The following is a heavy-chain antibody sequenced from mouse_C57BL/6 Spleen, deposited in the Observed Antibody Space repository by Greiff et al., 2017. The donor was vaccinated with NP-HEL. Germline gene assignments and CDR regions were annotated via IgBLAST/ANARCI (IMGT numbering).Heavy chain of an antibody. V-gene: IGHV5-4*01. D-gene: IGHD2-2*01. CDR3: AREDGYGYFDY. Sequence: EVHLVESGGGLVKPGGSLKLSCAASGFTFSSYAMSWVRQTPEKRLEWVATISDGGSYTYYPDNVKGRFTISRDNAKNNLYLQMSHLKSEDTAMYYCAREDGYGYFDYWGQGTTLTVSS. CDR2: ISDGGSYT. J-gene: IGHJ2*01. CDR1: GFTFSSYA.